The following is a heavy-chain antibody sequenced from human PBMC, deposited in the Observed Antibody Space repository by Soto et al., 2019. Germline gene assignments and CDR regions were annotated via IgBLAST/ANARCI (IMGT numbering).Heavy chain of an antibody. V-gene: IGHV1-46*01. CDR2: INPSGGST. D-gene: IGHD1-7*01. Sequence: ASVKVSCKASGYTFTSYYMHWVRQAPGQGLEWMGIINPSGGSTSYAQKFQGRVTMTRDTSTSTVYMELSSLRSEDTAVYYCARDSEGITGTTPDNWFDPWGQGTLVTVSS. CDR3: ARDSEGITGTTPDNWFDP. J-gene: IGHJ5*02. CDR1: GYTFTSYY.